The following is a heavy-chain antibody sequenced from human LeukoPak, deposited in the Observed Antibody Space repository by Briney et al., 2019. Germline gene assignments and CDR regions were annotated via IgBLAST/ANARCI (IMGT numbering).Heavy chain of an antibody. V-gene: IGHV3-64*01. Sequence: GGSLRLSCTASGFIFSNYWMNWVRQAPGKGLEYVSAISSNGGSTYYANSVKGRFTISRDNSKNTLYLQMGSLRAEDMAVYYCARVTSGYYGAYDYWGQGTLVTVSS. J-gene: IGHJ4*02. D-gene: IGHD3-22*01. CDR2: ISSNGGST. CDR1: GFIFSNYW. CDR3: ARVTSGYYGAYDY.